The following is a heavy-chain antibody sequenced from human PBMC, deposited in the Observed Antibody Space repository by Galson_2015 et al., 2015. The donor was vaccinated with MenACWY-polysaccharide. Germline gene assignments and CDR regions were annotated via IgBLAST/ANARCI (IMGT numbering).Heavy chain of an antibody. D-gene: IGHD7-27*01. CDR1: GLTFSNWR. V-gene: IGHV3-7*01. CDR2: IKKDGSEK. CDR3: ARGHLGLGL. J-gene: IGHJ6*02. Sequence: SLRLSCAAYGLTFSNWRMTWVRQAPGKRLEWVASIKKDGSEKYYVDSVKGRFTISRDNAKDSLYLQMNSLRAEDTAVYFCARGHLGLGLWGQGTTVTVSS.